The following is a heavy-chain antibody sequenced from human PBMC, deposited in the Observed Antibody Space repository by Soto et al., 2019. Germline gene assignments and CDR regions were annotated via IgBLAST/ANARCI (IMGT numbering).Heavy chain of an antibody. CDR2: ISGSADRT. D-gene: IGHD1-26*01. J-gene: IGHJ3*02. CDR3: AKVGSHSGSHYDAFDI. CDR1: GFTFISYA. Sequence: GGSLRLSCASSGFTFISYAMNLVRQAPGKGLEWVSAISGSADRTYYADSVKGRFTISRDNSNKILYLRMNSLRAEDTAVYYCAKVGSHSGSHYDAFDIWGQGTMVTVSS. V-gene: IGHV3-23*01.